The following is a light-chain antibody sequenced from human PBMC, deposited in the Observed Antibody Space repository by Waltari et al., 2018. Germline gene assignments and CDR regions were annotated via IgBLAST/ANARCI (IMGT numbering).Light chain of an antibody. V-gene: IGKV3-15*01. Sequence: EIVMTQSPATLSVSPGERATLSCRASQSVSSNLAWYQQKPGQAPRLLIYGASTRATGIPARFSGSGSGTEFTLTISSLQSEDFAVYYCQQYSDGYTFGQGTKLEIK. CDR1: QSVSSN. CDR3: QQYSDGYT. J-gene: IGKJ2*01. CDR2: GAS.